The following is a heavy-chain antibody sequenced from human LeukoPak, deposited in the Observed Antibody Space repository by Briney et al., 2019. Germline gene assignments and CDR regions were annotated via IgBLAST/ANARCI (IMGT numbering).Heavy chain of an antibody. V-gene: IGHV1-18*01. CDR1: GYSFTNFA. CDR3: ARAGPYGDYIYYYYYGMDV. CDR2: INAYNGNT. D-gene: IGHD4-17*01. Sequence: GASVKVSCTASGYSFTNFAINWVRQAPGQGPEWMGWINAYNGNTNYAQKLQGRVTITTDTSTSTAYMELRSLRSDDTAVYYCARAGPYGDYIYYYYYGMDVWGQGTTVTVSS. J-gene: IGHJ6*02.